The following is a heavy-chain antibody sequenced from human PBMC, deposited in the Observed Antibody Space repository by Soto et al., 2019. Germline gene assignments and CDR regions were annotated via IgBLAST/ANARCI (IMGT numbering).Heavy chain of an antibody. Sequence: EVQLLESGGGLVQPGGSLRLSCGASGFTFSDNAMTWVRQAPGKGLEWVSSISDDGDSTYYADSVKGRFTISRDNSKNTLLLQMSSLGAEDTAVYYCAKSLSPAVNYGLDVWGQGTSVTVSS. CDR2: ISDDGDST. D-gene: IGHD2-2*01. CDR1: GFTFSDNA. V-gene: IGHV3-23*01. CDR3: AKSLSPAVNYGLDV. J-gene: IGHJ6*02.